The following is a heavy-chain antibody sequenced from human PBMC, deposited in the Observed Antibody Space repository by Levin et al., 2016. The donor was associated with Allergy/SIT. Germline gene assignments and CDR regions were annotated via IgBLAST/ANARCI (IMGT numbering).Heavy chain of an antibody. J-gene: IGHJ4*02. CDR2: ISCDGNNE. V-gene: IGHV3-30-3*02. Sequence: WIRQPPGKGLAWVAVISCDGNNEDHAELVKGRFSISRDTSKNTVFQQMDSLRAEDTTTYYCAKENRYQPYEGRCDFWGQGTLVTVS. CDR3: AKENRYQPYEGRCDF. D-gene: IGHD2-2*01.